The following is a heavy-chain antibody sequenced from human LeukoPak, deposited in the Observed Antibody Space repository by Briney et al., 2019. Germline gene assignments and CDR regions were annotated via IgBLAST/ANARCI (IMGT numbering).Heavy chain of an antibody. Sequence: AGGPLRLSCAASGFPFDEYGMSWVRQAPGKGLEGVSGINWNGGSTGYAASVKGRFIICNDHAQDSPYPELYSLSAEDTAVYYCARDAGVWSVTVSDYWGQGTLVTVSS. D-gene: IGHD4-17*01. J-gene: IGHJ4*02. CDR3: ARDAGVWSVTVSDY. CDR2: INWNGGST. CDR1: GFPFDEYG. V-gene: IGHV3-20*04.